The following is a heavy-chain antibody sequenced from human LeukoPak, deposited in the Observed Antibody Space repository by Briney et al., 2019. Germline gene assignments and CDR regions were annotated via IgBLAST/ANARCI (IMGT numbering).Heavy chain of an antibody. J-gene: IGHJ6*02. V-gene: IGHV1-18*01. CDR3: ARVCGELRFLEWPNEYYYGMDV. D-gene: IGHD3-3*01. CDR1: GYSFTSFG. CDR2: ISAYNGNT. Sequence: GASVKVSCKASGYSFTSFGISWVRQAPGQGLEWMGWISAYNGNTNYVQKLQGRVTMTTDTSTSTAYMELRSLRSDDTAVYYCARVCGELRFLEWPNEYYYGMDVWGQGTTVTVSS.